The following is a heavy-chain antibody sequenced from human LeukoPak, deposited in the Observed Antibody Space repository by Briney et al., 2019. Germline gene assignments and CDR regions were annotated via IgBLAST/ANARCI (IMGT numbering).Heavy chain of an antibody. D-gene: IGHD6-19*01. CDR1: GFTFSSYS. Sequence: GGSLRLSCAASGFTFSSYSMNWVRQAPGKGLEWVSSISSSSSYIYYADSVKGRFTISRDNAKNSLYLQMNSLRAEDTAVYYCASLIAVAATGDNDAFDIWGQGTMVTVSS. CDR3: ASLIAVAATGDNDAFDI. V-gene: IGHV3-21*01. J-gene: IGHJ3*02. CDR2: ISSSSSYI.